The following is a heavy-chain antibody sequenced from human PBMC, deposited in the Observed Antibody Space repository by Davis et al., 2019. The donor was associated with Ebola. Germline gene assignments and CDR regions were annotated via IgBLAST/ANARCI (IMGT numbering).Heavy chain of an antibody. CDR3: ARDGEYYDYIWGRPTPSGDAFDI. J-gene: IGHJ3*02. CDR2: ISAYNGNT. D-gene: IGHD3-16*01. CDR1: GYTFTSHG. Sequence: AASVKVSCKASGYTFTSHGISWVRQAPGQGLEWMGWISAYNGNTNYAQKLQGRVAMTTDTSTSTAYMELRSLRSDDTAVYYCARDGEYYDYIWGRPTPSGDAFDIWGQGTMVTVSS. V-gene: IGHV1-18*01.